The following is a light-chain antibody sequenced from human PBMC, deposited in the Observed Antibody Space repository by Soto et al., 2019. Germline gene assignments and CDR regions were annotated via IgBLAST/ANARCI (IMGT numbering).Light chain of an antibody. CDR2: EVS. Sequence: QSALTQPASVSGSPGQSITISCTGTSCDVGSYNYVSWYQQHPGKAPKLMIYEVSDRPSGISSRFSGSKSGNTASLTISGLQTEDEADYYCSSYTSSSTLFXTGTKVTVL. CDR1: SCDVGSYNY. J-gene: IGLJ1*01. CDR3: SSYTSSSTL. V-gene: IGLV2-14*01.